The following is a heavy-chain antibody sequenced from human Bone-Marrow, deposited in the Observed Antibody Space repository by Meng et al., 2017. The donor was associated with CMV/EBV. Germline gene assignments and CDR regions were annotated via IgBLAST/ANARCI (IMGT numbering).Heavy chain of an antibody. D-gene: IGHD2-2*01. V-gene: IGHV1-46*01. J-gene: IGHJ4*02. CDR1: GYTFTSYY. Sequence: ASVKVSCKASGYTFTSYYMHWVRQAPGQGLEWMGIINPSGGSTSYAQKFQGRVTMTRDTSTSTVYMELSSLRSEDTAVYYCARELWDLGYCSSTSCRGGTGVDYWGQGTLVTVYS. CDR2: INPSGGST. CDR3: ARELWDLGYCSSTSCRGGTGVDY.